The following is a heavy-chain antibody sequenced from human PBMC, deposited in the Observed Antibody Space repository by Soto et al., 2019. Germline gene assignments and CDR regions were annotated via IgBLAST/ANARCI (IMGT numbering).Heavy chain of an antibody. Sequence: SQTLSLTCAISGDSVSSNSAAWNWIRQSPSRGLEWLGRTYYRSKWYNDYAVSVKSRITINPDTSKNQFSLQLNSVTPEDTAVYYCARDLPNKQWLVRDYYYYGMDVWGQGTTVTSP. D-gene: IGHD6-19*01. CDR3: ARDLPNKQWLVRDYYYYGMDV. J-gene: IGHJ6*02. CDR1: GDSVSSNSAA. CDR2: TYYRSKWYN. V-gene: IGHV6-1*01.